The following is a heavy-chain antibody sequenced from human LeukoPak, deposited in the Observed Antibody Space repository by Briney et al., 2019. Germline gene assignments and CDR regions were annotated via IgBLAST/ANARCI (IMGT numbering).Heavy chain of an antibody. D-gene: IGHD3-22*01. Sequence: SGWSLRLSCAASGFTFSSYSMNWVRQAPGKGLEWVSSISSSSSYIYYADSVKGRFTISRDNAKNSLYLQMNSLRAEDTAVYYCAREIATYDSRTITDAFDIWGQGTMVTVSS. CDR1: GFTFSSYS. CDR3: AREIATYDSRTITDAFDI. V-gene: IGHV3-21*01. J-gene: IGHJ3*02. CDR2: ISSSSSYI.